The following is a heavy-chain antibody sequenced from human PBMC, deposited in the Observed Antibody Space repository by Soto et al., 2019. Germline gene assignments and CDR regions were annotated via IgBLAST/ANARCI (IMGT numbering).Heavy chain of an antibody. V-gene: IGHV3-11*06. J-gene: IGHJ4*02. CDR3: ARHDAAALGYFDY. CDR2: ISSSSSTYT. D-gene: IGHD2-15*01. Sequence: GGSLRLSCAASGFSFGDYYMYWIRQAPGKGLEWVSYISSSSSTYTKFAGSVKGRFTISRDNAKNSLYLQMNSLRAEDTAVYYCARHDAAALGYFDYWGQGTLVTVSS. CDR1: GFSFGDYY.